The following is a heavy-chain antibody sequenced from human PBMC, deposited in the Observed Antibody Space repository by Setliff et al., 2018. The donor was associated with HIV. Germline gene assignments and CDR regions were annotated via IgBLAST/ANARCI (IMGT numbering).Heavy chain of an antibody. D-gene: IGHD3-22*01. V-gene: IGHV4-61*09. Sequence: SETLSLTCAVSTYSISSGYYWSWIRQPAGKGLEWIGHIYRSGSTNYNPSLKSRLTISLDKSKNQFSLKLSSVTAADTAVYYCARAGYYDSAGYFDYWGQGTLVTVSS. CDR1: TYSISSGYY. CDR3: ARAGYYDSAGYFDY. CDR2: IYRSGST. J-gene: IGHJ4*02.